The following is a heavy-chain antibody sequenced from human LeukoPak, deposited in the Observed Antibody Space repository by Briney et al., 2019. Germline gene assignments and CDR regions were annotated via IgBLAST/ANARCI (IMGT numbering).Heavy chain of an antibody. V-gene: IGHV4-34*01. CDR2: INHSGRT. Sequence: SETLSLTCAVYGGSFSGYYWNWIRQPPGKGLEWIGEINHSGRTNYNPSLKSRVTISVDTSKKQFSLKLSSVTSADTAVYYCARGVDYYGVWGQGTLVTVSS. J-gene: IGHJ4*02. D-gene: IGHD3-10*01. CDR1: GGSFSGYY. CDR3: ARGVDYYGV.